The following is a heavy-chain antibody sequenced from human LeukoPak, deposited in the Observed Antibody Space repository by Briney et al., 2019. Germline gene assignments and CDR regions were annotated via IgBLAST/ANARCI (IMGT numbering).Heavy chain of an antibody. D-gene: IGHD3-3*01. CDR3: ARDKGPYDFWSGYFPDAFDI. CDR2: ISSSSSYI. Sequence: PGGSLRLSCAASGFTFSSYSMNWVRQAPGKGLEWVSSISSSSSYIYYADSVKGRFTISRDNAKNSLYRQMNSLRAEDTAVYYCARDKGPYDFWSGYFPDAFDIWGQGTMVTVSS. V-gene: IGHV3-21*01. J-gene: IGHJ3*02. CDR1: GFTFSSYS.